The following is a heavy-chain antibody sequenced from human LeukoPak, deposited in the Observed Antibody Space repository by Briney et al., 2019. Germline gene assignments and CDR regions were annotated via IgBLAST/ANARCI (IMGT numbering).Heavy chain of an antibody. Sequence: PGGSLRLSCATSAFTFSNYGMHWVRQAPGKGLEGGAFIRYDGSDKSYADSVKGRFTSSRDNSKNTLYLQMNSLRTEDTAVYYCAKTLPGPFAYWGQGTLVTVSS. CDR3: AKTLPGPFAY. CDR1: AFTFSNYG. J-gene: IGHJ4*02. V-gene: IGHV3-30*02. CDR2: IRYDGSDK.